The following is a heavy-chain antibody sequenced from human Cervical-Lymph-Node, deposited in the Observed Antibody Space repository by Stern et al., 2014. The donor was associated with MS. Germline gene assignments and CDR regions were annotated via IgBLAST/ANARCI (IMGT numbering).Heavy chain of an antibody. CDR2: VYTDGIT. CDR1: GGSISTGSYY. D-gene: IGHD6-19*01. V-gene: IGHV4-61*02. CDR3: ARLTSVAGVGYYFSS. J-gene: IGHJ4*02. Sequence: QVQLQESGPGLVKPSQTLSLTCTVSGGSISTGSYYWSWIRQPAGQGVEWVGRVYTDGITDYSPSLKSRVTISVDTSNNQFSLKLWSVAAADTAVYYCARLTSVAGVGYYFSSWGQGTRVTVSS.